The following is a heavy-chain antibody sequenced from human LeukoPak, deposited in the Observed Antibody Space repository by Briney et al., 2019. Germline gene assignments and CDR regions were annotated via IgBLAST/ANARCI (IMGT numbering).Heavy chain of an antibody. CDR3: ARLTGYSSGWYGSRFDY. CDR2: IKQDGSEK. J-gene: IGHJ4*02. V-gene: IGHV3-7*03. D-gene: IGHD6-19*01. CDR1: GFIFSSYW. Sequence: GGSLRLSCAASGFIFSSYWMSWVRQAPGKGLEWVANIKQDGSEKYYVDSVKGRFTISRDNAKNSLYLQMNSLRAEDTAVYYCARLTGYSSGWYGSRFDYWGQGTLVTVSS.